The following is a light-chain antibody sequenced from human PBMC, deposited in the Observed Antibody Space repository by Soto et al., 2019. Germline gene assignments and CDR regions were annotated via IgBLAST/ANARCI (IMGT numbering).Light chain of an antibody. CDR1: SSNIGNNA. CDR2: YDD. CDR3: AAWDDSLNGLV. V-gene: IGLV1-36*01. J-gene: IGLJ2*01. Sequence: SVLTQPPSVSEAPRQRVTISCFGSSSNIGNNAVNWYQQLPGKAPKLLIYYDDLLPSGVSDRFSGSKSGTSASLAISGLQSEDEADYYCAAWDDSLNGLVFGGGTKLTVL.